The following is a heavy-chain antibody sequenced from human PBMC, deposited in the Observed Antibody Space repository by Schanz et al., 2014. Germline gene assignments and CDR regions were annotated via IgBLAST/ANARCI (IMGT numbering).Heavy chain of an antibody. CDR3: AKGMGYCSGGTCYDYYYYGLDV. J-gene: IGHJ6*02. D-gene: IGHD2-15*01. Sequence: VQLVESGGGLVKPGGSLRLSCAASGFTFSSYAMSWVRQAPGKGLEWVSTISASGGSTYYADSVKGRFTISRDNSENTLYLQMNSLSADDTAVFYCAKGMGYCSGGTCYDYYYYGLDVWGQGTTXTVSS. CDR2: ISASGGST. V-gene: IGHV3-23*04. CDR1: GFTFSSYA.